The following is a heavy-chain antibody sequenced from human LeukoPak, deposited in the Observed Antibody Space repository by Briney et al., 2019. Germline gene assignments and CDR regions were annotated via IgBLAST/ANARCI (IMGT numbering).Heavy chain of an antibody. D-gene: IGHD6-13*01. Sequence: SETLSLTCTVSGGSISSYYWSWIRQPPGKGLEWIGYIYYSGSTNYNPFLKSRVTISVDTSKNQFSLKLSSVTAADTAVYYCARHSSSWYGDFDYWGQGTLVTVSS. CDR3: ARHSSSWYGDFDY. CDR1: GGSISSYY. V-gene: IGHV4-59*08. J-gene: IGHJ4*02. CDR2: IYYSGST.